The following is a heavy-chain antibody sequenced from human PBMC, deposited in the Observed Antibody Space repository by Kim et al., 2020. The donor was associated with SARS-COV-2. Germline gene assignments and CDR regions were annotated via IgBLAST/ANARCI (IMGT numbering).Heavy chain of an antibody. CDR1: GGSFSGYY. CDR2: INHSGST. CDR3: ARGRGGSTVVTLGLGYYYYYGMDV. V-gene: IGHV4-34*01. Sequence: SETLSLTCAVYGGSFSGYYWSWIRQPPGKGLEWIGEINHSGSTNYNPSLKSRVTISVDTSKNQFSLKLSSVTAADTAVYYCARGRGGSTVVTLGLGYYYYYGMDVGGQGPTVTVSS. J-gene: IGHJ6*02. D-gene: IGHD4-17*01.